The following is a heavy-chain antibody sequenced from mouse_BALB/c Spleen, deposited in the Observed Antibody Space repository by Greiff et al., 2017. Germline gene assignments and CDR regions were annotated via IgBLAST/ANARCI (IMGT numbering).Heavy chain of an antibody. D-gene: IGHD2-12*01. V-gene: IGHV14-3*02. J-gene: IGHJ2*01. CDR2: IDPANGNT. Sequence: VQLKESGAELVKPGASVKLSRTASGFNIKDTYMHWVKQRPEQGLEWIGRIDPANGNTKYDPKFQGKATITADTSSNTAYLQLSSLTSEDTAVYYCARDDGYWGQGTTLTVSS. CDR1: GFNIKDTY. CDR3: ARDDGY.